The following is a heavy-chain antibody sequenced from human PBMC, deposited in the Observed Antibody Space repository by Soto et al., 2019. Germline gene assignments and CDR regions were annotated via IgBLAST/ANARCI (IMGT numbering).Heavy chain of an antibody. CDR3: AHSLYDYVWGTNWFDP. Sequence: QITLKESGPTLVKPTQTLTLTCTFSGFSLSTSGVGVGWIRQPPGKALEWLALIYWDDDKRYSPSLKSRLTITKDTSKNHVVLTMTNMDPVDTATYYCAHSLYDYVWGTNWFDPCGQGTLVTVSS. V-gene: IGHV2-5*02. CDR2: IYWDDDK. J-gene: IGHJ5*02. D-gene: IGHD3-16*01. CDR1: GFSLSTSGVG.